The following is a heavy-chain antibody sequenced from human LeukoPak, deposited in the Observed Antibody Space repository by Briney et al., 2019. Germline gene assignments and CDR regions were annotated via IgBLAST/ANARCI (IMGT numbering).Heavy chain of an antibody. CDR2: IYYSGST. CDR3: ARTVGYCSGGSCYTFDY. V-gene: IGHV4-59*01. CDR1: GGSISSYY. J-gene: IGHJ4*02. D-gene: IGHD2-15*01. Sequence: SETLSLTRTVSGGSISSYYWSWIRQPPGKGLEWIGYIYYSGSTNYNPSLKSRVTISVDTSKNQFSLKLSSVTAADTAVYYCARTVGYCSGGSCYTFDYWGQGTLVTVSS.